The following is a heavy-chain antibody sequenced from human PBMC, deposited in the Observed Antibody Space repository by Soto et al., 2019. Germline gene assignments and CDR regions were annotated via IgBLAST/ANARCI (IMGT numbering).Heavy chain of an antibody. Sequence: PSVTLSLTCAVSGGSISSSNWWSWVRQPPGKGLEWIGEIYHSGSTNYNPSLKSRVTISVDKSKNQFSLKLSSVTAADTAVYYCARTNYGDYSVDFDYWGQGTLVTVSS. J-gene: IGHJ4*02. CDR2: IYHSGST. CDR3: ARTNYGDYSVDFDY. D-gene: IGHD4-17*01. CDR1: GGSISSSNW. V-gene: IGHV4-4*02.